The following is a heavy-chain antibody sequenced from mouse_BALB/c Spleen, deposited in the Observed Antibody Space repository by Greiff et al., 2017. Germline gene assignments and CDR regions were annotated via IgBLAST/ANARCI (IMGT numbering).Heavy chain of an antibody. D-gene: IGHD2-1*01. Sequence: EVNVVESGGGLVQPGGSRKLSCAASGFTFSSFGMHWVRQAPEKGLEWVAYISSGSSTIYYADTVKGRFTISRDNPKNTLFLQMTSLRSEDTAMYYCARCGNYDYYAMDYWGQGTSVTVSS. CDR3: ARCGNYDYYAMDY. CDR1: GFTFSSFG. CDR2: ISSGSSTI. J-gene: IGHJ4*01. V-gene: IGHV5-17*02.